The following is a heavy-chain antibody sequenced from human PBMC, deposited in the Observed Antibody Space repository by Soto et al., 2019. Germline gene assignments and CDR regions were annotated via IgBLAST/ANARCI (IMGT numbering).Heavy chain of an antibody. D-gene: IGHD3-10*01. J-gene: IGHJ4*02. V-gene: IGHV4-31*03. CDR2: IYYSGST. CDR1: GGSISSGGYY. CDR3: ARGPGLDYGSERGVVY. Sequence: SETLSLTCTVSGGSISSGGYYWSWLRQHPGKDLEWNGYIYYSGSTYYNPSLKSRVTISVDTSKNQFSLKLSSVTAADTAVYYCARGPGLDYGSERGVVYWGQGTLVTVSS.